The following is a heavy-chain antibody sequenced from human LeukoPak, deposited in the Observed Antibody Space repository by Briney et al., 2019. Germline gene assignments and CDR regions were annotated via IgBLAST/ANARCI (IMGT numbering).Heavy chain of an antibody. V-gene: IGHV1-3*01. CDR1: GYTFTSYG. CDR3: ARGEQTYGSGSYSEYYFDY. D-gene: IGHD3-10*01. J-gene: IGHJ4*02. CDR2: INAGNGNT. Sequence: GASVKVSCKASGYTFTSYGISWVRQAPGQGLEWMGWINAGNGNTKYSQKFQGRVTITRDTSASTAYMELSSLRSEDTSVYYCARGEQTYGSGSYSEYYFDYWGQGTLVTVSS.